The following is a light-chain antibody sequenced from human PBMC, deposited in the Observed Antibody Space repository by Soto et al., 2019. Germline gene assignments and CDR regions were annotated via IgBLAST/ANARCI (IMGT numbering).Light chain of an antibody. Sequence: QLTQSPSSLSASIGDRVTITCRSSQDITNYLAWYQQQPGKAPKFLIYSASTLHSGVPTRFSGTGSGTEFLLPIGRLQPADFATYYCQHLAGTFGQGTKLEMK. CDR2: SAS. CDR1: QDITNY. CDR3: QHLAGT. V-gene: IGKV1-9*01. J-gene: IGKJ2*01.